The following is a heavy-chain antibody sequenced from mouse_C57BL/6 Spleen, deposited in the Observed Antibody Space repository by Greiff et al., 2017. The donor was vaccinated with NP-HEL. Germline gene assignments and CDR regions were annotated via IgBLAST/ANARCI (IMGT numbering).Heavy chain of an antibody. Sequence: EVQLVESGGGLVKPGGSLKLSCAASGFTFSSYAMSWVRQTPEKRLEWVATISDGGSYTYYPDNVKGRFTISRDNAKNNLYLQMSHLKSEDTAMYYCARQLRLRVYFDYWGQGTTLTVSS. V-gene: IGHV5-4*01. D-gene: IGHD3-2*02. CDR2: ISDGGSYT. J-gene: IGHJ2*01. CDR3: ARQLRLRVYFDY. CDR1: GFTFSSYA.